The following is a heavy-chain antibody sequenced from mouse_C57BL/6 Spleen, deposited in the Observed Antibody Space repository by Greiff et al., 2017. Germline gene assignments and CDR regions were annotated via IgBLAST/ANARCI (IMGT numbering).Heavy chain of an antibody. CDR1: GYTFTSYG. Sequence: VQLQESGAELARPGASVKLSCKASGYTFTSYGISWVKQRTGQGLEWIGEIYPRSGNTYYNEKFKGKATLTADKSSSTAYMELRSLTSEDSAVYFCARGNYDEGGYYFDYWGQDTTLTVSS. CDR2: IYPRSGNT. V-gene: IGHV1-81*01. J-gene: IGHJ2*01. D-gene: IGHD2-4*01. CDR3: ARGNYDEGGYYFDY.